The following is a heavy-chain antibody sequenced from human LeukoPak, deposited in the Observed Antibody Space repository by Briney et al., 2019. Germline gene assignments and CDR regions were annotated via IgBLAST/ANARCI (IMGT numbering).Heavy chain of an antibody. D-gene: IGHD2-21*02. J-gene: IGHJ4*02. Sequence: GGSLRLSCAASGFTFSDYYMSWIRRAPGKGLEWVSYISSSGSTIYYADSVNGRFTTSRDNAKNSLYLQMNRLSAEDTAVYYCARAIVVVTAMSRSYYFDYWGQGTLVTVSS. V-gene: IGHV3-11*01. CDR2: ISSSGSTI. CDR3: ARAIVVVTAMSRSYYFDY. CDR1: GFTFSDYY.